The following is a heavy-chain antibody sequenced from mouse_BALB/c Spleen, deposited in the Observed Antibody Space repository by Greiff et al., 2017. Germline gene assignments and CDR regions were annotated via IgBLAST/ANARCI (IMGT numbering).Heavy chain of an antibody. Sequence: VKLMESGPELVRPGVSVKISCKGSGYTFTDYAMHWVKQSHAKSLEWIGVISTYYGNTNYNQKFKGKATMTVDKSSSTAYMELARLTSEDSAIYYCAREYGNWYFDVWGAGTTVTVSS. V-gene: IGHV1-67*01. CDR1: GYTFTDYA. J-gene: IGHJ1*01. CDR3: AREYGNWYFDV. CDR2: ISTYYGNT. D-gene: IGHD2-10*02.